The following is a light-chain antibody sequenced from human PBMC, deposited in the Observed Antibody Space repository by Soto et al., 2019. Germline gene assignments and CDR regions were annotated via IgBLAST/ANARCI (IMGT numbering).Light chain of an antibody. CDR2: VAS. V-gene: IGKV3-20*01. J-gene: IGKJ1*01. CDR3: QQYAVSRT. CDR1: QSVSNNY. Sequence: EIVLTQSLGTLSLSPGERATLSCRASQSVSNNYLDWYQQKPGQAPRLLIYVASNRAPGIPDMFGGSGSGTDFTLTISRVETEEFAVYYCQQYAVSRTFGQGTWVDI.